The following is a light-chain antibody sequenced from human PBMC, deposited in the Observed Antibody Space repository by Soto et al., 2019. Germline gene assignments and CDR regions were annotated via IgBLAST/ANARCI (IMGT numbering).Light chain of an antibody. CDR3: QSYYSSLSGSV. CDR2: GSI. V-gene: IGLV1-40*01. CDR1: NSNIGAGYD. Sequence: QSVLTQPPSVSGAPGQRVTLSCTGSNSNIGAGYDVHWYQQLPGTAPKLLIYGSINRPSGVPDRFSGSKSGTSASLAIAGLRTDDEADYYCQSYYSSLSGSVFGRGTKVTVL. J-gene: IGLJ3*02.